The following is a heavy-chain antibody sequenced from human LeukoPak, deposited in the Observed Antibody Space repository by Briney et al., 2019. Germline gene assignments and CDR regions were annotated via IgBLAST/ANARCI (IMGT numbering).Heavy chain of an antibody. CDR1: GDSVSSNKAA. CDR3: ARGAPASAGRWFDP. D-gene: IGHD6-13*01. V-gene: IGHV6-1*01. J-gene: IGHJ5*02. CDR2: TYYRSKWYN. Sequence: SQTLPLTCAISGDSVSSNKAAWNWIRHSPSRGLEWLGRTYYRSKWYNEYGVSVQSRITINPDTSKNQFSLQLNPVTPEDTAVYYCARGAPASAGRWFDPWGHGTLVTVSS.